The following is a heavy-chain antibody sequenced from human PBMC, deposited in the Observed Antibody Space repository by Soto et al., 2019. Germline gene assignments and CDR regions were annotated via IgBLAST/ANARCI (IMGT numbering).Heavy chain of an antibody. CDR3: ARGGFIGNPTHF. Sequence: PXESLKISCKASGYNFGAYWIGWVRQMPGRGLEWMGIIFPGDSDTRYSPSFQGQVTISADKSISAVYLQWRSLKASDTATYFCARGGFIGNPTHFWCQGIRVTVS. CDR1: GYNFGAYW. D-gene: IGHD6-25*01. CDR2: IFPGDSDT. V-gene: IGHV5-51*01. J-gene: IGHJ4*02.